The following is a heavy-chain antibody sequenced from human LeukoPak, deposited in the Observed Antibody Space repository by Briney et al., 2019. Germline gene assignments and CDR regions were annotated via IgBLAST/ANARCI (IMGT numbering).Heavy chain of an antibody. Sequence: PSETLSLTCTVSGGSISSYYWSWIRQPPGKGLEWIGYIYYSGSTNYNPSLKSRVTISVDTSKNQFSLKLSSVTAADTAVYYCARGSSSWYWSNAWFDPWGQGTLVTVSS. D-gene: IGHD6-13*01. V-gene: IGHV4-59*01. J-gene: IGHJ5*02. CDR2: IYYSGST. CDR3: ARGSSSWYWSNAWFDP. CDR1: GGSISSYY.